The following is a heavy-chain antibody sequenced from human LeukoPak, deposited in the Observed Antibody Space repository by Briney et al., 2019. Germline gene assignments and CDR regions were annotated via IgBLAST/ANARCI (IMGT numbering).Heavy chain of an antibody. D-gene: IGHD2-15*01. V-gene: IGHV1-69*05. CDR3: ARDPLDCSGGSCSDY. CDR2: IIPIFGTA. J-gene: IGHJ4*02. CDR1: GGTFSSYA. Sequence: ASVKVSCKASGGTFSSYAISSVRQAPGQGLEWMGRIIPIFGTANYAQKFQGRVTITTDTSTSTAYMELSSLRSEDTAVYYCARDPLDCSGGSCSDYWGQGTLVTVSS.